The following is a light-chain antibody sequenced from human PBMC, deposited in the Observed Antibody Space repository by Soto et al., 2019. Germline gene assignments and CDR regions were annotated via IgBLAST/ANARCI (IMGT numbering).Light chain of an antibody. CDR2: NAS. CDR3: QQDDTCYT. Sequence: DIQMTQSPSTLSASVGDRVTITCRASQSISSWLAWYQQKPGQAPQLLIYNASTLKSGVPSRCSGSGSGTEFTLTISRQQPDDFANYYCQQDDTCYTFGQGTKLEIK. J-gene: IGKJ2*01. CDR1: QSISSW. V-gene: IGKV1-5*03.